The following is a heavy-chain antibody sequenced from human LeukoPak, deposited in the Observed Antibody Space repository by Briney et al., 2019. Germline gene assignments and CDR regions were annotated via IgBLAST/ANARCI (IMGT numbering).Heavy chain of an antibody. CDR2: IIPILGIA. J-gene: IGHJ5*02. CDR3: AREGMVVVVAAIRGYNWFDP. Sequence: GASVKVPCKASGGTFSSYAISWVRQAPGQGLEWMGRIIPILGIANYAQKFQGRVTITADKSTSTAYMGLSSLRSEDTAVYYCAREGMVVVVAAIRGYNWFDPWGQGTLVTVSS. CDR1: GGTFSSYA. V-gene: IGHV1-69*04. D-gene: IGHD2-15*01.